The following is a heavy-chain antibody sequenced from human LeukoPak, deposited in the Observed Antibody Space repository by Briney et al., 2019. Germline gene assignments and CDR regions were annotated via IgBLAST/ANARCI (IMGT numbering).Heavy chain of an antibody. D-gene: IGHD2-21*02. CDR2: IWHDGKHK. CDR1: GFTFSSYG. CDR3: ARDWGSDEAIDY. Sequence: GRSLRLSCAASGFTFSSYGIHWVRQAPGKGLEWVAVIWHDGKHKFYADSLKGRFTISRDNSKKTALLQMNSLRAEDTAVYYCARDWGSDEAIDYWGQGTLVTVSS. V-gene: IGHV3-33*01. J-gene: IGHJ4*02.